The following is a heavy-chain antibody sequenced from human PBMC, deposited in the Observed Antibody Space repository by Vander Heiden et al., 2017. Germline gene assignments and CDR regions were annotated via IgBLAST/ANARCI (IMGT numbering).Heavy chain of an antibody. CDR2: ISYDGSNK. CDR1: GFTFSSYA. J-gene: IGHJ4*02. D-gene: IGHD5-18*01. V-gene: IGHV3-30-3*01. CDR3: ASGVGEYSSTDY. Sequence: QVRLVESGGGVVQPGRSLRLSCAASGFTFSSYAIHWVRQAPGKGLEWVAVISYDGSNKYYADSVKGRFTISRDNSKNTLYLQINSLRAEDTAVYYCASGVGEYSSTDYWGQGTLVTVSS.